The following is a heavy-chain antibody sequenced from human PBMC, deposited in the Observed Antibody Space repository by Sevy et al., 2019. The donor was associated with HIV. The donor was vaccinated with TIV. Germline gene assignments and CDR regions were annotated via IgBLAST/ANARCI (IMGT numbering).Heavy chain of an antibody. CDR3: ARMGHGDYVRFYYYYYGMDV. D-gene: IGHD4-17*01. CDR2: IYSGGST. V-gene: IGHV3-66*01. J-gene: IGHJ6*02. Sequence: GGSLRLSCAASGFTVSSNYMSWVRQAPGKGLEWVSVIYSGGSTYYADSVKGRFTISRDNAKNSLYLQMNSLRAEDTAVYYCARMGHGDYVRFYYYYYGMDVWGQGTTVTVSS. CDR1: GFTVSSNY.